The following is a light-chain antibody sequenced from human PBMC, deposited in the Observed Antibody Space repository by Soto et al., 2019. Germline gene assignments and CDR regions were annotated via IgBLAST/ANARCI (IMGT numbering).Light chain of an antibody. V-gene: IGKV1-5*03. Sequence: EIPMTQSPSILSASEGDRATITCRASQRIDTWLAWYQQKPGTAPKLLIYKASTLKSGVPSRFSGSGSGTDFTLTISSLQPDDFATYYCQHYNSYSEAFGQRAKVDI. CDR2: KAS. CDR3: QHYNSYSEA. J-gene: IGKJ1*01. CDR1: QRIDTW.